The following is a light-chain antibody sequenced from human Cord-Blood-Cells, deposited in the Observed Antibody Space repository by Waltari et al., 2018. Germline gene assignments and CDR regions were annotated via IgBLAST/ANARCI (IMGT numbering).Light chain of an antibody. Sequence: DLVMTQSPLSLRVTPGEPASICCRSSQSLLHSNGYNYLDWYLQKPGQSPQLLIYLGSNRASGVPDRFSGSGSGTDFTLKISRVEAEDVGVYYCMQALQTPYTFGQGTKLEIK. J-gene: IGKJ2*01. V-gene: IGKV2-28*01. CDR3: MQALQTPYT. CDR2: LGS. CDR1: QSLLHSNGYNY.